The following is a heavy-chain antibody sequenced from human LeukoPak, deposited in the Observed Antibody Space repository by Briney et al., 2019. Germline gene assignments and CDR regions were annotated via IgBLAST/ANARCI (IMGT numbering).Heavy chain of an antibody. Sequence: SETLSLTCTVSGVSISSISYYWGWIRQPPGKGLEWIASIYYSGITYYNPSLKSRVTISLDTSNNQFSLKLSSVTAADTAVYYCARDPKSAVAADWFDPWGQGTLVTVSS. V-gene: IGHV4-39*07. CDR2: IYYSGIT. D-gene: IGHD6-19*01. J-gene: IGHJ5*01. CDR3: ARDPKSAVAADWFDP. CDR1: GVSISSISYY.